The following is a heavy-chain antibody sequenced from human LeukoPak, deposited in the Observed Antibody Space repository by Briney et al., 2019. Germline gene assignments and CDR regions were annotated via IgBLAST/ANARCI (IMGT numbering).Heavy chain of an antibody. D-gene: IGHD3-22*01. CDR3: ARHRYYYDSSDYYYCFDP. CDR2: IHYSGRT. CDR1: GGSISSSSYY. Sequence: SETLCLTCTVSGGSISSSSYYWGWIRQPPGKGLEWIGTIHYSGRTYYNTSLESRVTISVDTSKNQFALKLSSVTAADTAVYYCARHRYYYDSSDYYYCFDPWGQGTLVTDSS. J-gene: IGHJ5*02. V-gene: IGHV4-39*01.